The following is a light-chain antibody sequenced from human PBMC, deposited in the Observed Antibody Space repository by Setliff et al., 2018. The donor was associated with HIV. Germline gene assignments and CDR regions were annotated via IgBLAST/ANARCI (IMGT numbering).Light chain of an antibody. J-gene: IGLJ1*01. CDR2: GTT. CDR3: LLYYGGADV. V-gene: IGLV7-43*01. Sequence: QAVVTQEPSLTVSPGGTVTLTCASSTGAVTSGYSPNWFQQKPGQAPRALIYGTTNRHSWTPARFSGSLLGGKAALTLSGVQPEDEAEYYCLLYYGGADVFGTGTKVTVL. CDR1: TGAVTSGYS.